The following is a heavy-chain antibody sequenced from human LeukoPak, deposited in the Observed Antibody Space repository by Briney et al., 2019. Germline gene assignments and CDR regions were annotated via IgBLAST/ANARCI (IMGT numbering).Heavy chain of an antibody. CDR1: GGSISSYYW. D-gene: IGHD1-26*01. CDR3: ARTLEYSGSYYSDY. Sequence: TLSLTCTVSGGSISSYYWSWIRQPPGKALEWLARIDWDDDKYYSTSLKTRLTIFKDTSKNQVVLTMTNMDPVDTATYYCARTLEYSGSYYSDYWGQGTLVTVSS. J-gene: IGHJ4*02. CDR2: IDWDDDK. V-gene: IGHV2-70*11.